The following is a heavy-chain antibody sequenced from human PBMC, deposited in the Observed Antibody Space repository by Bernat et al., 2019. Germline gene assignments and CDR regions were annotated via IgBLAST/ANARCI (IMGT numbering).Heavy chain of an antibody. CDR2: ISHSGST. CDR3: ARDGYGYGGGPDN. CDR1: GGSISSSNW. V-gene: IGHV4-4*02. D-gene: IGHD5-18*01. J-gene: IGHJ4*02. Sequence: QVLLQESGPGLVKPSGTLSLTCSVSGGSISSSNWWSWVRQPPGKGLEWIGEISHSGSTNYDPSLKSRVTISVDKSKRQFSLRVNSVTAADTAVYYCARDGYGYGGGPDNWGQGTLVTVSS.